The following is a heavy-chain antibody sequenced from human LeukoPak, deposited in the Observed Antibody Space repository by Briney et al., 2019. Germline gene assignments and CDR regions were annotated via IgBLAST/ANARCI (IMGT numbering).Heavy chain of an antibody. CDR1: GYTFTSYD. J-gene: IGHJ4*02. D-gene: IGHD4-17*01. Sequence: ASVKVSCKASGYTFTSYDINWLRQATGQGLEWMGWMNPNSGNTGYAQKFQGRVTMTRNTSISTAYMELSSLRSEDTAVYYCASADGDRHPPSIDYWGQGTLVTVSS. CDR2: MNPNSGNT. V-gene: IGHV1-8*01. CDR3: ASADGDRHPPSIDY.